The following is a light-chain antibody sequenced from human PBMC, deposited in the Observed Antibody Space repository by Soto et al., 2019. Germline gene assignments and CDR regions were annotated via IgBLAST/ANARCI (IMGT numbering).Light chain of an antibody. CDR2: EAS. CDR1: QDIKNY. CDR3: QQCDDFIT. Sequence: DIQMTQSPSSLSASVGDRVTITCQASQDIKNYLNRYQQHPGKAPKLLIYEASTVETGGPSRFSGSGSGSSSTFTISSLQPEDIATYYCQQCDDFITFGGGTRIEIK. J-gene: IGKJ4*01. V-gene: IGKV1-33*01.